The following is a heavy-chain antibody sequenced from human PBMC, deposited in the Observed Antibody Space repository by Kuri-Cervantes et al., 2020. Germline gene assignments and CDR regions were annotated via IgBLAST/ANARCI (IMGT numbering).Heavy chain of an antibody. Sequence: GGSLRLSCAASGFTFSSYAMHWVRQAPGKGLEWVAVISYDGSNKYYADSVKGRFTISRDNSKNTLYLQMNSLRAEDTALYYCAKDNSGYSSGWYPHWGQGTMVTVSS. CDR2: ISYDGSNK. J-gene: IGHJ3*01. D-gene: IGHD6-19*01. V-gene: IGHV3-30-3*01. CDR3: AKDNSGYSSGWYPH. CDR1: GFTFSSYA.